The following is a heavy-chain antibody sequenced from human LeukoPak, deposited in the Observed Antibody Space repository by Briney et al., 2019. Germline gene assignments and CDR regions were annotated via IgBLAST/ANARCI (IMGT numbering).Heavy chain of an antibody. D-gene: IGHD6-6*01. V-gene: IGHV1-18*01. Sequence: ASVTVSCKASGYTFPSYGISWVGQAPGQELEGMGWISAYNGNTNYAQKLQGIVTMTTDTSTSTAYMELRSLRSDDTAVYYCARDRGSRDYYYYYYMDVWGKGTTVTVSS. CDR3: ARDRGSRDYYYYYYMDV. CDR2: ISAYNGNT. CDR1: GYTFPSYG. J-gene: IGHJ6*03.